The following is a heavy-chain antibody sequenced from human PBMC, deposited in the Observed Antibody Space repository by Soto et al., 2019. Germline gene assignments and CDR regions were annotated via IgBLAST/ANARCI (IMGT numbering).Heavy chain of an antibody. Sequence: QVQLVQSGAEVKKPGSSVKVSCKASGVTFSSYAISWVRQAPGQGLEWMGGIIPIFGTANYAQKFQGRVTITADESTSTAYMELSSLRSEDTAVYYCERVPPPAADYYYGMDVWGQGTTVTVSS. CDR3: ERVPPPAADYYYGMDV. J-gene: IGHJ6*02. V-gene: IGHV1-69*01. D-gene: IGHD6-13*01. CDR2: IIPIFGTA. CDR1: GVTFSSYA.